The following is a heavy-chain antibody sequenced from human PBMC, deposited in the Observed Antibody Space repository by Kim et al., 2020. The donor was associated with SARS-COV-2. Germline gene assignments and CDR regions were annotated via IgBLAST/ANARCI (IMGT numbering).Heavy chain of an antibody. CDR1: GYTFTSYA. CDR2: INAGNGNT. J-gene: IGHJ4*02. D-gene: IGHD5-12*01. CDR3: ARVGHSGYVPRFDY. Sequence: ASVKVSCKASGYTFTSYAMHWVRQAPGQRLEWMGWINAGNGNTKYSQKFQGRVTITRDTSASTAYMELSSLRSEDTAVYYCARVGHSGYVPRFDYWGQGTLVTASS. V-gene: IGHV1-3*01.